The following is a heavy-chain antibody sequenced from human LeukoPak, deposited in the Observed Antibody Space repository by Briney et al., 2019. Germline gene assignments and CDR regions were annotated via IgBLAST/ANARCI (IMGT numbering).Heavy chain of an antibody. CDR1: GFTFSSYE. CDR3: ARPKRGYSYGYFDY. CDR2: ISSSGSTI. Sequence: QPGGSLRLSCAASGFTFSSYEMNWVRQAPGKGLEWVSYISSSGSTIYYADSVKGRFTISRDNAKNSLYLQMNSLRAEDTAVYYCARPKRGYSYGYFDYWGQGTLVTVSS. D-gene: IGHD5-18*01. J-gene: IGHJ4*02. V-gene: IGHV3-48*03.